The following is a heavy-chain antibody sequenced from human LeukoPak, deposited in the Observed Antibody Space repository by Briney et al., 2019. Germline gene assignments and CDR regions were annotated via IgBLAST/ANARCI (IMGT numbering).Heavy chain of an antibody. CDR3: AKPTSISGSHGVFDY. D-gene: IGHD1-26*01. CDR2: ISGSGGST. V-gene: IGHV3-23*01. Sequence: PGGSLRLSCAASGFTFSSYAMSWVRQAPGKGLEWVSAISGSGGSTYYADSVKGRFTISRDNSKNTLYLQMNSLRAEDTAVYYCAKPTSISGSHGVFDYWGQGTLVTVPS. J-gene: IGHJ4*02. CDR1: GFTFSSYA.